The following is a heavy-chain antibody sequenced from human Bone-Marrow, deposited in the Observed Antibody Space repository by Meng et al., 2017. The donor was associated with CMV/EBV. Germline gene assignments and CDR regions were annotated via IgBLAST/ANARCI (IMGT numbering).Heavy chain of an antibody. Sequence: QLTRGVAGAEVKKPGSSVQVSCKASGGTFSSYAISWVRQAPGQGLEWMGGIIPIFGTANYAQKFQGRVTITADESTSTAYMELSSLRSEDTAVYYCARGEGLLGDWFDPWGQGTLVTVSS. D-gene: IGHD2-8*02. CDR3: ARGEGLLGDWFDP. J-gene: IGHJ5*02. CDR1: GGTFSSYA. CDR2: IIPIFGTA. V-gene: IGHV1-69*01.